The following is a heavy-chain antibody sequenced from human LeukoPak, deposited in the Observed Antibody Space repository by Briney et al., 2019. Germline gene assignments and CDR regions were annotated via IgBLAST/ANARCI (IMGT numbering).Heavy chain of an antibody. J-gene: IGHJ4*02. V-gene: IGHV1-69*13. CDR2: IIPIFGTA. CDR3: ARDENGDYYFDY. Sequence: SVKVSCKASGGTFSSYAISWVRQAPGQGLVWMGGIIPIFGTANYAQKFQGRVTITADESTSTAYMELSSLRSEDTAVCYCARDENGDYYFDYWGQGTLVTVSS. D-gene: IGHD4-17*01. CDR1: GGTFSSYA.